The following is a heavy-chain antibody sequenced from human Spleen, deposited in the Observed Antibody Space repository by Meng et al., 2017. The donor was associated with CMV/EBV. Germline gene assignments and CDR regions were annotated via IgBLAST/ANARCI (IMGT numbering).Heavy chain of an antibody. Sequence: SQTLSLTCAISGDSVSSNSAAWNWIRLSPSRGLEWLGRTYYRSKWYSDYAVFVKSRITINPDTSKNQFSLQLNSPTPEDTAVYYCVRDMHSTMYYFDYWGQGTLVTVSS. CDR1: GDSVSSNSAA. V-gene: IGHV6-1*01. J-gene: IGHJ4*02. CDR2: TYYRSKWYS. CDR3: VRDMHSTMYYFDY. D-gene: IGHD2-15*01.